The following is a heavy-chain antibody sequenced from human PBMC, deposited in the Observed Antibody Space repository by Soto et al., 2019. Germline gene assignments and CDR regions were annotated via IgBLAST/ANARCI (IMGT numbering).Heavy chain of an antibody. J-gene: IGHJ4*02. Sequence: EVQLVESGGGLVQPGGSLRLSCAASGFTFTSYWMTWVRQAPGKGLEWVANIKQDGGEKYYVGFVKGRLTISRDNADNSLYLHLDSLRAKDETGYYGARVVFPTWGIYPLDYWGQVTLLTASS. CDR3: ARVVFPTWGIYPLDY. CDR2: IKQDGGEK. CDR1: GFTFTSYW. D-gene: IGHD3-16*02. V-gene: IGHV3-7*04.